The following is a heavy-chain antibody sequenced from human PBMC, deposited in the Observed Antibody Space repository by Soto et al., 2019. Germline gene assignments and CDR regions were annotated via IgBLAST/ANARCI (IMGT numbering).Heavy chain of an antibody. CDR2: ISYDGSNK. Sequence: GGSLRLSCAASGFTFNNYGMHRVRQAPGKGLEWVAVISYDGSNKYYADSVKGRFTISRDNSKNTLYLQMNSLRAEDTAVYYCAKPDRRDSSGFPDYWGQGMLVTVSS. D-gene: IGHD3-22*01. V-gene: IGHV3-30*18. J-gene: IGHJ4*02. CDR3: AKPDRRDSSGFPDY. CDR1: GFTFNNYG.